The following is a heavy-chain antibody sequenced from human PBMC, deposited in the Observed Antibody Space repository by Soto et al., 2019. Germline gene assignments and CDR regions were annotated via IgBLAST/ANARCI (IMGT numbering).Heavy chain of an antibody. CDR2: IYYSGST. CDR3: ATTYYYDSSGYSAFDY. D-gene: IGHD3-22*01. Sequence: SETLSLTCTVSGGSISSSSYYWGWIRQPPGKGLEWIGSIYYSGSTYYNPSLKSRVTISVDTSKNQFSLKLSSVTAADTAVYYCATTYYYDSSGYSAFDYWGQGTLVTVSS. CDR1: GGSISSSSYY. J-gene: IGHJ4*02. V-gene: IGHV4-39*01.